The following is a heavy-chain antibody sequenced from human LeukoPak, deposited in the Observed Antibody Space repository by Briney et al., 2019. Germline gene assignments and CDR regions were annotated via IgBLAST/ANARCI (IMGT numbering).Heavy chain of an antibody. CDR2: ISGSGGST. Sequence: PGGSLRLSCAASGSTFSSYAMSWVRQAPGKGLEWVSAISGSGGSTYYADSVKGRFTISRDNSKNTLYLQINSLRAEDTAVYYCAKDREVTMVRGVIYDYWGQGTLVTVSS. D-gene: IGHD3-10*01. J-gene: IGHJ4*02. V-gene: IGHV3-23*01. CDR3: AKDREVTMVRGVIYDY. CDR1: GSTFSSYA.